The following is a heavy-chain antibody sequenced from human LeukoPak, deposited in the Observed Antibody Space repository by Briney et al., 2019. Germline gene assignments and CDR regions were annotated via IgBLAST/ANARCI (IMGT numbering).Heavy chain of an antibody. CDR2: LIPSLNIA. V-gene: IGHV1-69*04. CDR1: GGTFSSNV. CDR3: AIGSYYFDF. D-gene: IGHD3-16*01. J-gene: IGHJ4*02. Sequence: AVKVSCKASGGTFSSNVISWVRQAPGQGLEWMGRLIPSLNIANYAQKFQGRLTIIADRSTGTAYMDLTSLRSEDSALYYCAIGSYYFDFWGQGTLVTVSS.